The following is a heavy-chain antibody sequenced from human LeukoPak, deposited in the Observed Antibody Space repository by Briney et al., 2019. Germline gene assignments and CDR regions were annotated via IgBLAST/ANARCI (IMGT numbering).Heavy chain of an antibody. Sequence: SQTLSLTCAISGDSVSSNSVTWNWIRQSPSRGLEWLGRTYYRSTWYNDYAVSVRGRITVNPDSSKNQFSLHLNSVTPEDTAVYYCARRLTQYDCFDPWGQGILVTVSS. V-gene: IGHV6-1*01. J-gene: IGHJ5*02. CDR2: TYYRSTWYN. CDR1: GDSVSSNSVT. CDR3: ARRLTQYDCFDP. D-gene: IGHD2-2*01.